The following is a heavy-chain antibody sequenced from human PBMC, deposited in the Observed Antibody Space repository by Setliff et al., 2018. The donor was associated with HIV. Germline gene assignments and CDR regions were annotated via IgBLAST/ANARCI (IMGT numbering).Heavy chain of an antibody. CDR3: ARVPRWYYYYMDV. CDR1: GYTLTELS. J-gene: IGHJ6*03. CDR2: FAPEYDKT. D-gene: IGHD2-15*01. Sequence: ASVKVSCKVSGYTLTELSMHWVRQAPGKGLEWMGGFAPEYDKTFYAQKFQGRVTMSEDTSTDTAYMELSSLRSEDTAVYYCARVPRWYYYYMDVWGKGTAVTVSS. V-gene: IGHV1-24*01.